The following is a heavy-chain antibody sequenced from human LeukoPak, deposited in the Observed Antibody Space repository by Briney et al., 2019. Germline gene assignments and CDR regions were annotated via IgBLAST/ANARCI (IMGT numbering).Heavy chain of an antibody. CDR2: IYTSGST. Sequence: SETLSLTCTVSGGSTSSGSYYWSWIRQPAGKGLEWIGRIYTSGSTNYNPSLKSRVTISVDTSKNQFSLKLSSVTAADTAVYYCARNIAARTDYYYGMDVWGQGTTVTVSS. J-gene: IGHJ6*02. CDR1: GGSTSSGSYY. V-gene: IGHV4-61*02. CDR3: ARNIAARTDYYYGMDV. D-gene: IGHD6-6*01.